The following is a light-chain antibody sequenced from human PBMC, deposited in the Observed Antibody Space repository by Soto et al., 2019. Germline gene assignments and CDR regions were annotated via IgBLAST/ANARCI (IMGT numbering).Light chain of an antibody. Sequence: EIVLTQSPGTLSLSPGERATLSCRASQSFSNNYLAWYQQKPGQAPRLLIYGASNRATGIPDRFSGSGSGTDFTLTISRLEPEDFAVYYCQQYGSSGTFGQGTQVDIX. CDR3: QQYGSSGT. J-gene: IGKJ1*01. CDR1: QSFSNNY. CDR2: GAS. V-gene: IGKV3-20*01.